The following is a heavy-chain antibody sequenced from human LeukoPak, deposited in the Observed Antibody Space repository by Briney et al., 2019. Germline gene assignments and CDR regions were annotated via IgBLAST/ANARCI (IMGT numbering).Heavy chain of an antibody. D-gene: IGHD5-18*01. Sequence: SETLSLTCAVYGGSFSGYYWSWIRQPPGKGLEWIGEINHSGSTNYNPSLKSRVTISVDTSKDQFSLKLSSVTAADTAVYYCARCSPSWGGYSYGSSQYSSGYYFDYWGQGTLVTVSS. J-gene: IGHJ4*02. CDR2: INHSGST. CDR1: GGSFSGYY. CDR3: ARCSPSWGGYSYGSSQYSSGYYFDY. V-gene: IGHV4-34*01.